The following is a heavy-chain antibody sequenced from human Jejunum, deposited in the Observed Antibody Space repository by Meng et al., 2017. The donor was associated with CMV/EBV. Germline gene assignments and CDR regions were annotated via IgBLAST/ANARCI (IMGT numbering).Heavy chain of an antibody. D-gene: IGHD2/OR15-2a*01. Sequence: GFAFSTDAMDWVRQAPGKGLECVAIISIYGRNEYYADSVKGRFTISRDDSKNTVYLEMNNLKPDDTAIYYCARQQGYFDSTMAYFDSWGQGTLVTVSS. J-gene: IGHJ4*02. CDR1: GFAFSTDA. CDR2: ISIYGRNE. V-gene: IGHV3-30*03. CDR3: ARQQGYFDSTMAYFDS.